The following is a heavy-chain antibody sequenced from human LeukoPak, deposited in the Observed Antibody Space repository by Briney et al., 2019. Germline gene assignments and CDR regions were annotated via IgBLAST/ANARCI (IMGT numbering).Heavy chain of an antibody. V-gene: IGHV3-74*01. CDR2: INSDGSST. J-gene: IGHJ4*02. Sequence: PGGSLRLSCAASGFTFSSYWMHWVRQAPGKGLVWVSRINSDGSSTSYADSVKGRFTISRDNAKNTLYLQMNSLRAEDTAVYYCARDLEWELLRGGMGYFDYWGQGTLVTVSS. CDR1: GFTFSSYW. D-gene: IGHD1-26*01. CDR3: ARDLEWELLRGGMGYFDY.